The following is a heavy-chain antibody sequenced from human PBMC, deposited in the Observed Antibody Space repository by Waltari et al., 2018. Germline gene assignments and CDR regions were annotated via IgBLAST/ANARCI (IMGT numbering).Heavy chain of an antibody. CDR2: ILPADSDT. Sequence: EVQLVQSGAEVKKPGESLKISCKGSGYSFSSYWIHWVRQRPGKGLDWMGSILPADSDTRYSPSLQGQVTISADKSISTAYLRWSSLKASDTAMYYCARHQSRPNYMDVWGRGTAVTVSS. CDR3: ARHQSRPNYMDV. V-gene: IGHV5-51*01. J-gene: IGHJ6*03. CDR1: GYSFSSYW.